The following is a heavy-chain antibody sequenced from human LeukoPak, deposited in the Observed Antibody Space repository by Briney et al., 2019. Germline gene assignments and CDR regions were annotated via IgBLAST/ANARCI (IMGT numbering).Heavy chain of an antibody. V-gene: IGHV1-2*02. Sequence: GASVKVSFKASGYTFTVYYMYWVRQAPGQGLEWMGWINPNSGGTNYEQKFQGRVTMTRDTSISTAYMELSRLRSDDTAVYYCARDRNSCPDYWGQGTLVTVSS. D-gene: IGHD2-2*01. CDR1: GYTFTVYY. CDR3: ARDRNSCPDY. CDR2: INPNSGGT. J-gene: IGHJ4*02.